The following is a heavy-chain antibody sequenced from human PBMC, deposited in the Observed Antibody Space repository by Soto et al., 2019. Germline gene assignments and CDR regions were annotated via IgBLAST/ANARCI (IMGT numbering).Heavy chain of an antibody. Sequence: GESLKISCKGSGYSFTSYWISWVRQMPGKGLEWMGRIDPSDSYTNYSPSFQGHVTISADKSISTAYLQWSSLKASDTAMYYCARHPLSAVLAAGVLSYYYGMDVWGQGTTVTVSS. J-gene: IGHJ6*02. CDR2: IDPSDSYT. V-gene: IGHV5-10-1*01. D-gene: IGHD2-2*01. CDR1: GYSFTSYW. CDR3: ARHPLSAVLAAGVLSYYYGMDV.